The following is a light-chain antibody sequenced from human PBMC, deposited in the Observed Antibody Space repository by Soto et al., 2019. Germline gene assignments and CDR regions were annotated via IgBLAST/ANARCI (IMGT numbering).Light chain of an antibody. CDR1: QSVTSSL. J-gene: IGKJ1*01. CDR2: GAS. V-gene: IGKV3-20*01. CDR3: QQYGSSPQT. Sequence: EIVLTQSPGTLSLSPGERATLSCRASQSVTSSLLAWYQQKPGQAPRLLIYGASSRATGIPDRFSGSGSGTDFPLAISRLEPEDFAVYYCQQYGSSPQTFGQGTKVEIK.